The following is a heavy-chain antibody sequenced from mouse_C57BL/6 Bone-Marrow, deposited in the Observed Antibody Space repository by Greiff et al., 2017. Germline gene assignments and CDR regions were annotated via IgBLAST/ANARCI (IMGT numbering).Heavy chain of an antibody. CDR1: GYTFTSYW. CDR3: ARWTAQGTIWYFDV. D-gene: IGHD3-2*02. Sequence: QVQLQQSGAELVMPGASVKLSCKASGYTFTSYWMHWVKQRPGQGLEWIGEIDPSDSYTNYNQKFKGKSTLTVDKSSSTAYMQLSSLTSEDSAVYYGARWTAQGTIWYFDVWGTGTTVTVSS. J-gene: IGHJ1*03. CDR2: IDPSDSYT. V-gene: IGHV1-69*01.